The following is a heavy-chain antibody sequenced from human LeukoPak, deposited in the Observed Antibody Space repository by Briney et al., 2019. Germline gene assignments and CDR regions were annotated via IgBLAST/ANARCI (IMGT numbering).Heavy chain of an antibody. J-gene: IGHJ6*03. D-gene: IGHD2-2*02. Sequence: SETLSLTCAVYGGSFSGYYWSWIRQPPGKGLEWSGEINHSGSTNYNPSLKSRVTISVDTSKNQFSLKLSSVTAADTAVYYCAREVVVVPAAILPLHYYYYYYMDVWGKGTTVTVSS. CDR2: INHSGST. V-gene: IGHV4-34*01. CDR1: GGSFSGYY. CDR3: AREVVVVPAAILPLHYYYYYYMDV.